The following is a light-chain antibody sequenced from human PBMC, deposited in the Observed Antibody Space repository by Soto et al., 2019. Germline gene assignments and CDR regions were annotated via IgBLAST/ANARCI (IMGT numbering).Light chain of an antibody. CDR3: QEYNTWPWT. Sequence: ERVMTQSPATLSVSRGERATLCSRASQSVNSNLAWYQQKLGQAPRVLIYGASTRATGIPDRFSGSGSGTEFILTISSLQSEDFAVYYCQEYNTWPWTFGQGTKMDIK. V-gene: IGKV3-15*01. CDR1: QSVNSN. CDR2: GAS. J-gene: IGKJ1*01.